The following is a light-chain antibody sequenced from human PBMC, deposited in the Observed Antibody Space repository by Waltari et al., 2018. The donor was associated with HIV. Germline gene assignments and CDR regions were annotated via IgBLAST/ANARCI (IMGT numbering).Light chain of an antibody. J-gene: IGKJ1*01. Sequence: EIVMTQSPATLSVSPGERATLSCRASQSVSSNLAWYQQKPGQAPRLLIYGASTRATGISSLQSEDFAVYYCQQYNNWLETFGQGTKVEIK. CDR2: GAS. CDR3: QQYNNWLET. CDR1: QSVSSN. V-gene: IGKV3-15*01.